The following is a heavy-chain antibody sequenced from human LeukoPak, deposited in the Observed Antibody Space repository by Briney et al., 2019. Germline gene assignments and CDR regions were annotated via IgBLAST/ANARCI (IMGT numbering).Heavy chain of an antibody. V-gene: IGHV3-74*01. Sequence: TGGSLRLSCAASGFSFSRSWMHWVRQAPRKGLVWVSRINEEGSMTNYVDSVKGRFTISRDNAKNTLYLQMNSLRAEDTAVYYCAKYRSGYSNDRGLYYFDYWGQGTLVTVSS. J-gene: IGHJ4*02. D-gene: IGHD4-11*01. CDR2: INEEGSMT. CDR1: GFSFSRSW. CDR3: AKYRSGYSNDRGLYYFDY.